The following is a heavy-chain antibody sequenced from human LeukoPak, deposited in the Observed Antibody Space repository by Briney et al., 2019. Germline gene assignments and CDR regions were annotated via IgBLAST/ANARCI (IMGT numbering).Heavy chain of an antibody. CDR3: ARVILTGYYYDS. D-gene: IGHD3-9*01. J-gene: IGHJ4*02. Sequence: GGSLRLSCAASGFTFSTYALHWVRQAPGKGLEFVSGVNSNGGNTYYANSVKGGFTISRDNSKNTLYLQMGSLRPEDMAVYHCARVILTGYYYDSWGQGTLVTVSS. CDR2: VNSNGGNT. CDR1: GFTFSTYA. V-gene: IGHV3-64*01.